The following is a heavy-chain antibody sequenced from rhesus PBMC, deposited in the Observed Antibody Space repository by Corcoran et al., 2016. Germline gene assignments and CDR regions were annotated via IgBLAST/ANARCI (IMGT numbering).Heavy chain of an antibody. CDR2: IYGSSWST. J-gene: IGHJ4*01. Sequence: QVQLQESGPGLVKPSETLSLTCAVSGGSISSNYWSWIRQPPGKGLDWIWYIYGSSWSTYYNHSLKSRVTMSTDTSKNQFSLKVSSVTAADTAVYYCARGQGYSGYSFGDFDYWGQGVLVTVSS. V-gene: IGHV4-160*01. CDR3: ARGQGYSGYSFGDFDY. D-gene: IGHD5-30*01. CDR1: GGSISSNY.